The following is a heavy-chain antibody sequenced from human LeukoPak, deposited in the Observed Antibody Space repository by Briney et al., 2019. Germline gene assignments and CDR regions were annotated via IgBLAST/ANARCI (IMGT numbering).Heavy chain of an antibody. CDR1: GFTFSSYA. Sequence: GGSLRLSCAASGFTFSSYAMSWVRQAPGKGLEWVSYISSSSNTIYYADSVKGRFTISRDNAKNSLYLQMNSLRAEDTAVYYCARDRAWGNDAFDIWGQGTMVTVSS. J-gene: IGHJ3*02. V-gene: IGHV3-48*01. CDR3: ARDRAWGNDAFDI. D-gene: IGHD3-16*01. CDR2: ISSSSNTI.